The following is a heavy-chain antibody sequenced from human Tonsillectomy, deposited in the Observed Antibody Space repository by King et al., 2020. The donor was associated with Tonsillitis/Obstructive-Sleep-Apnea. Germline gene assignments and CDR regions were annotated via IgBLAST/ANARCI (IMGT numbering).Heavy chain of an antibody. V-gene: IGHV3-9*01. Sequence: VQLVESGGGLVQPGRSLRLSCAASGFTFDDYAMHWVRQAPGKGLEWVSGISWNSSSIGYADSVKGRFTISRDNAKNSLYLQMNSLRAEDTAMYYCAKMGDFWSGYKGYYFDYWGQGTLVTVSS. J-gene: IGHJ4*02. D-gene: IGHD3-3*01. CDR3: AKMGDFWSGYKGYYFDY. CDR2: ISWNSSSI. CDR1: GFTFDDYA.